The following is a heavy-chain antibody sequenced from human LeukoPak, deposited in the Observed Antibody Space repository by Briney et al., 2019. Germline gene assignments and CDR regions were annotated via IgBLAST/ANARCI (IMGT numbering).Heavy chain of an antibody. D-gene: IGHD2-15*01. V-gene: IGHV3-11*01. Sequence: GGSLRLSCAASGFTFSDYYMSWIRQAPGKGLERVSYISSSGSTIYYADSVKGRFTISRDNAKNSLYLQMNSLRAEDTAVYYCAREIVVVVAAIYYYCGMDVWGQGTTVTVSS. CDR3: AREIVVVVAAIYYYCGMDV. CDR2: ISSSGSTI. CDR1: GFTFSDYY. J-gene: IGHJ6*02.